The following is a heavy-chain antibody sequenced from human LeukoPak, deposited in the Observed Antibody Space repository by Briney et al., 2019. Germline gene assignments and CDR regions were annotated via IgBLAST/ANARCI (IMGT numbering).Heavy chain of an antibody. Sequence: GGSLRLSCAASGFTFSSYAMHWVRQAPGKGLEWVAVISYDGSNKYYADSVKGRFTISRDNSKNTLYLQMNSLRAEDTAVYYCARPPLAAAGSSTTWMDVWGQGTTVTVSS. D-gene: IGHD6-13*01. CDR2: ISYDGSNK. V-gene: IGHV3-30-3*01. J-gene: IGHJ6*02. CDR3: ARPPLAAAGSSTTWMDV. CDR1: GFTFSSYA.